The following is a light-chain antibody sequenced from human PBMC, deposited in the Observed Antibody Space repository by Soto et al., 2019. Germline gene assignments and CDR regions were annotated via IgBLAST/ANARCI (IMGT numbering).Light chain of an antibody. J-gene: IGKJ1*01. CDR3: QQYYSYPHT. V-gene: IGKV1-8*01. CDR2: AAS. CDR1: QGISSY. Sequence: IRMTQSPSSFAASTGDRVTITCRASQGISSYLAWYQQKPGKAPKLLIYAASTLQSGVPSRFSGSGSGTDFTLTISCLQSEDFATYYCQQYYSYPHTFGQGTKVEIK.